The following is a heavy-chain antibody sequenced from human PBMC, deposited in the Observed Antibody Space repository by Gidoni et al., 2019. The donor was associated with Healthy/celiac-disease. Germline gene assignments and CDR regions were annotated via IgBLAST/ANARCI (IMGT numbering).Heavy chain of an antibody. CDR3: ATDLLTAAGTEVY. V-gene: IGHV1-24*01. Sequence: QVQLVQSGAEVKKPGASVKVSCKASGYTLTELSMHWVRQAPGKGLEWMGGFDPEDGETIYAQKFQGRVTMTEATSTDTAYMELSSLRSEDTAVYYCATDLLTAAGTEVYWGQGTLVTVSS. CDR1: GYTLTELS. J-gene: IGHJ4*02. D-gene: IGHD6-13*01. CDR2: FDPEDGET.